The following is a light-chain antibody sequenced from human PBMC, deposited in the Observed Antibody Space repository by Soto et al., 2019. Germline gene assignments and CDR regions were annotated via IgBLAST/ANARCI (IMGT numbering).Light chain of an antibody. Sequence: EIVMTQSPATLSVSPGERATLSCSASQSVSSNLAWYQHNPRQAPRLLTYGASTRATGTPARFSGSGSGTEFTLTISSLQSEEFAVYYCQQYNNWPRAFGQGTKV. CDR1: QSVSSN. CDR2: GAS. CDR3: QQYNNWPRA. J-gene: IGKJ1*01. V-gene: IGKV3-15*01.